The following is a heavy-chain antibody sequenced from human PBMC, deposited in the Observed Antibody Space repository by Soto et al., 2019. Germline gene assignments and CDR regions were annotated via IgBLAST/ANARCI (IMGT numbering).Heavy chain of an antibody. CDR3: ARVGRFLEYMDV. CDR2: IYHSGST. Sequence: SETLSLTCAVSGGSISSGGYSWSWIRQPPGKGLEWIGYIYHSGSTYYDPSLKSRVTISVDRSKNQFSLKLSSVTAADTAVYYCARVGRFLEYMDVWGQGTTVTVSS. J-gene: IGHJ6*02. D-gene: IGHD3-3*01. V-gene: IGHV4-30-2*01. CDR1: GGSISSGGYS.